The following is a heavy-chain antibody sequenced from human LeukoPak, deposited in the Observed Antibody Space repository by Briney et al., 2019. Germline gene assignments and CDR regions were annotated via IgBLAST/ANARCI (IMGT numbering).Heavy chain of an antibody. J-gene: IGHJ4*02. V-gene: IGHV3-21*01. CDR3: ARDRTGVFDY. D-gene: IGHD2-8*02. Sequence: GGSLRLSCAASGFTFSSYTTNSVRPAPGKGLEWVSSISSSSSYIYYADAVKGRFTISRDNAKNSLYLQMNSLRAEDTAVYYCARDRTGVFDYWGQGTLVTVSS. CDR1: GFTFSSYT. CDR2: ISSSSSYI.